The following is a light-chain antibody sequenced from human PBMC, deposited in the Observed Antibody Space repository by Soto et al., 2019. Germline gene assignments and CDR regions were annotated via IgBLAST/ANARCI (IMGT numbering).Light chain of an antibody. CDR1: QSISTY. CDR2: AAS. Sequence: DIQMTQSPSSLSASVGDRVTITCGASQSISTYLNWYQRKPGKAPKLLMYAASSLHSGVPSRLSGSGSGTGFTLTISSLQPEDFATYFCQQSYTTPWTFGQGTKVEIK. CDR3: QQSYTTPWT. J-gene: IGKJ1*01. V-gene: IGKV1-39*01.